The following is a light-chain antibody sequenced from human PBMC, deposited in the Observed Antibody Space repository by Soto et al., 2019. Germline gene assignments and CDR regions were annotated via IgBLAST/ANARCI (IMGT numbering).Light chain of an antibody. CDR2: GAS. J-gene: IGKJ5*01. CDR3: QQYDSSPIT. Sequence: EIVLTQSPGTLSLSPGERATLSCRASQSVSSSYLAWYQQKPGQAPSLLIYGASRRATGIPDRFSGSGSGTDFTLTISRLEPEDFAVYYCQQYDSSPITFGQGTRLDIK. CDR1: QSVSSSY. V-gene: IGKV3-20*01.